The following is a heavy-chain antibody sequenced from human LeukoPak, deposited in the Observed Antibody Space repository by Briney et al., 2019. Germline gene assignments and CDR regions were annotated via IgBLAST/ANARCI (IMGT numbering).Heavy chain of an antibody. V-gene: IGHV3-20*01. CDR3: ARRYSSSSYHDY. D-gene: IGHD6-13*01. J-gene: IGHJ4*02. Sequence: GVSLTLPCSDSGCAFEDCRMRWLPHHSEKKLEWVSGINWNGGSTGYADSVKGRFTISRDNAKNSLYLQMNSLRAEDTALYHCARRYSSSSYHDYWGQGTLVTVSS. CDR2: INWNGGST. CDR1: GCAFEDCR.